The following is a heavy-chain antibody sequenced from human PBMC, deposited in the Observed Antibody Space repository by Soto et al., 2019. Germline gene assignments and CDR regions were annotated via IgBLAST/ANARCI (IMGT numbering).Heavy chain of an antibody. CDR3: ARDRSYGRYYYYGMYV. V-gene: IGHV1-3*01. D-gene: IGHD5-18*01. J-gene: IGHJ6*02. CDR2: INAGNGNT. Sequence: QVQLVKSGAEVKKPGASVKVSCKASGYTFTNYAMHWVRQAPGQRLEWMGWINAGNGNTKYSQKFQGRVTITRDTSASTAYMERSSLRSEDTAVYYCARDRSYGRYYYYGMYVWGQGTTVTVSS. CDR1: GYTFTNYA.